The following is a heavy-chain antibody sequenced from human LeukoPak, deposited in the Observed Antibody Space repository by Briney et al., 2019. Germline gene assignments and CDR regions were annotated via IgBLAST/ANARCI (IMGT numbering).Heavy chain of an antibody. J-gene: IGHJ4*02. Sequence: GGSLRLSCAASGVTFNSYAMSCVRQAPGKGLEWVSVISGSGGSTYYADSVKGRFTISRDNSKNTLYLQMNTLRAEDAAVYYCGKDRVIAATGRFSGLFDYWGQGTLVTVSS. D-gene: IGHD6-13*01. V-gene: IGHV3-23*01. CDR2: ISGSGGST. CDR1: GVTFNSYA. CDR3: GKDRVIAATGRFSGLFDY.